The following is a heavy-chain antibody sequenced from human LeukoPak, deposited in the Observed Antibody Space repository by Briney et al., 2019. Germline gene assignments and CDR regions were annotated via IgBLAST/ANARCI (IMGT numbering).Heavy chain of an antibody. Sequence: ASVKVSGMASGYTFTSYGISWVRQAPGQGLEWMGWISAYNGNTNYAQKLQGRVTMTRDTSISTAYMELSRLRSDDTAVYYCAPHGRSSPWAIYWGQGTLVTVSS. D-gene: IGHD6-6*01. CDR3: APHGRSSPWAIY. V-gene: IGHV1-18*01. CDR1: GYTFTSYG. CDR2: ISAYNGNT. J-gene: IGHJ4*02.